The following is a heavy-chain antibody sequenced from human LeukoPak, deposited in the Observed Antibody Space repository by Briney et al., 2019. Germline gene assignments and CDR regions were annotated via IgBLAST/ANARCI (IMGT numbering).Heavy chain of an antibody. V-gene: IGHV4-39*01. J-gene: IGHJ3*02. CDR1: GGSISSSSYY. CDR2: IYYSGST. Sequence: SETLSLTCTVSGGSISSSSYYWGWIHQPPGKGLEWIGSIYYSGSTYYNPSLKSRVTISVDTSKNQFSLKLSSVTAADTAVYYCANGRYFDWFSAFDIWGQGTMVTVSS. D-gene: IGHD3-9*01. CDR3: ANGRYFDWFSAFDI.